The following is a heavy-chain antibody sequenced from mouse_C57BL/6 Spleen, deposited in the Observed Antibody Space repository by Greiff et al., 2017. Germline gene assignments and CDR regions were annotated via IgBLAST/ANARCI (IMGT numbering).Heavy chain of an antibody. J-gene: IGHJ2*01. CDR2: INPSTGGT. V-gene: IGHV1-42*01. D-gene: IGHD2-4*01. CDR1: GYSFTGYY. CDR3: ARRYDYDGGGGY. Sequence: EVQLQQSGPELVKPGASVKISCKASGYSFTGYYMNWVKQSPEKSLEWIGEINPSTGGTTYNQKFKAKATLTVDKSSRTAYMQLKSLTSGDSAVYYCARRYDYDGGGGYWGQGTTLTVSS.